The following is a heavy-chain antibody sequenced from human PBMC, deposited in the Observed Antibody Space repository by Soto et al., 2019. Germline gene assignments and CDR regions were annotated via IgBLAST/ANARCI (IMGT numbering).Heavy chain of an antibody. CDR2: IYYSGST. V-gene: IGHV4-61*01. Sequence: QVQLQESGPGLVKPSETLSLTCTVSGGSVSSGSYYWSWIRQPPGKGLEWIGYIYYSGSTNYNPSLKSRVTISVHTSKNQFSLKLSSVTAADTAVYYCATESIAVAGTQVDYWGQGTLVTVSS. D-gene: IGHD6-19*01. CDR1: GGSVSSGSYY. CDR3: ATESIAVAGTQVDY. J-gene: IGHJ4*02.